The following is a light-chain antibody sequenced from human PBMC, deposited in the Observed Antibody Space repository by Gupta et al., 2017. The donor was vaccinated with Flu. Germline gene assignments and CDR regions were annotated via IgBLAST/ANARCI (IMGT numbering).Light chain of an antibody. J-gene: IGLJ2*01. Sequence: QSALTQPRSVSGSPGQSVTISCTGTSSDVGGHNYVSWYQQHPGKAPKLMIYDVSKRPSGVPDRFSGSKSGNTASLTISGLQAEDEADYYCGSYAGSYILVVFGGGTKLTVL. V-gene: IGLV2-11*01. CDR3: GSYAGSYILVV. CDR1: SSDVGGHNY. CDR2: DVS.